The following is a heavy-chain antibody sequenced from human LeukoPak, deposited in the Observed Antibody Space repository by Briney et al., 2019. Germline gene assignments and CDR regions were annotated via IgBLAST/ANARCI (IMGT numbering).Heavy chain of an antibody. J-gene: IGHJ4*02. V-gene: IGHV3-30-3*01. CDR2: ISYDGSNK. Sequence: QPGGSLRLSCAASGFTFSSYAMPWVRQAPGKGLEWVAVISYDGSNKYYADSVKGRFTISRDNSKNTLYLQMNSLRAEDTAVYYCARGGVKHYYDSSGYYIVRAPSDYWGQGTLVTVSS. CDR1: GFTFSSYA. CDR3: ARGGVKHYYDSSGYYIVRAPSDY. D-gene: IGHD3-22*01.